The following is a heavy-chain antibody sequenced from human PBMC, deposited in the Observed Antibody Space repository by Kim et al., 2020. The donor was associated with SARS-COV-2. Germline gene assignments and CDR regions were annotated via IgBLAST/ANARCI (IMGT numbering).Heavy chain of an antibody. Sequence: GSLRLSCAASGFTFSSYWMTWVRQAPGKGLEWVANIKQDGNQKYYVDSVKGRFTISRDNAKNSLYLQMNSLGAEDTAVYYCARDGDLYSSGKDAFDIWG. CDR2: IKQDGNQK. J-gene: IGHJ3*02. CDR3: ARDGDLYSSGKDAFDI. CDR1: GFTFSSYW. D-gene: IGHD6-19*01. V-gene: IGHV3-7*01.